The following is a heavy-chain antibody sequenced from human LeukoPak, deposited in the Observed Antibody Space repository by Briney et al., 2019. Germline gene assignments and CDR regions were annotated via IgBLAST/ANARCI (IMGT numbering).Heavy chain of an antibody. CDR1: GGTFSSYA. J-gene: IGHJ4*02. D-gene: IGHD2-2*01. CDR3: ARVVPAATIDY. V-gene: IGHV1-69*04. CDR2: IIPILGIA. Sequence: SVNVSCKASGGTFSSYAISWVRQAPGQGLEWMGRIIPILGIANYAQKFQGRVTITADKSTSTAYMELSSLRSEDTAVYYCARVVPAATIDYWGQGTLVTVSS.